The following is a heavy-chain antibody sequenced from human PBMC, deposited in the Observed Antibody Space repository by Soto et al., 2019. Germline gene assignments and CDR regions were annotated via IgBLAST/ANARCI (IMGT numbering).Heavy chain of an antibody. D-gene: IGHD4-17*01. CDR3: AYGDSRGPFDS. Sequence: SETLSLTCTVPGGSISSYYWSWIRQPPGKGLEWIGYIYNSGSTNYNPSLKSRVTISVDTSKNQFSLKLSSVTAADTAVYYCAYGDSRGPFDSWGQGTLVTVSS. CDR1: GGSISSYY. CDR2: IYNSGST. V-gene: IGHV4-59*01. J-gene: IGHJ4*02.